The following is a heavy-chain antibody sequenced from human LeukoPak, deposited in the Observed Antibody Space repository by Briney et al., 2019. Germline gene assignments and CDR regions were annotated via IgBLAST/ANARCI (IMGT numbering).Heavy chain of an antibody. D-gene: IGHD6-19*01. V-gene: IGHV4-34*01. CDR3: AREDSSGWYGTDAFDI. CDR2: INHSGST. CDR1: GGSFSGYY. J-gene: IGHJ3*02. Sequence: SETLSLTCAVYGGSFSGYYWSWIRQPPGKGLEWIGEINHSGSTNYNPSLKSRVTMSVDTSKNQFSLKLSSVTAADTAVYYCAREDSSGWYGTDAFDIWGQGTMVTVSS.